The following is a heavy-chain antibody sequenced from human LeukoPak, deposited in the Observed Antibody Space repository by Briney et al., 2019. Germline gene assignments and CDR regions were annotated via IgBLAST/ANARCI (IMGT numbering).Heavy chain of an antibody. D-gene: IGHD1-1*01. CDR2: INHSGST. Sequence: SETLSLTCAVYGGSFSGYYWSWIRQPLGKGLEWIGEINHSGSTNYNPSLKSRVTISVDTSKNQFSLKLSSVTAADTAVYYCARGPVLEYWGQGTLVTVSS. CDR1: GGSFSGYY. CDR3: ARGPVLEY. J-gene: IGHJ4*02. V-gene: IGHV4-34*01.